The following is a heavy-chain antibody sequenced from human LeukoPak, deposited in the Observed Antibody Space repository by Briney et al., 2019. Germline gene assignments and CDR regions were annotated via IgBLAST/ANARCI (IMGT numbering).Heavy chain of an antibody. CDR3: AGPRLGYSSGGQGY. D-gene: IGHD6-19*01. J-gene: IGHJ4*02. CDR2: IYHSGST. Sequence: SETLSLTCTVSGYSISSGYYWGWIRQPPGKGLEWIGSIYHSGSTYYNPSLKSRVTISVDTSKNQFSLKLSSVTAADTAVYYCAGPRLGYSSGGQGYWGQGTLVTVSS. V-gene: IGHV4-38-2*02. CDR1: GYSISSGYY.